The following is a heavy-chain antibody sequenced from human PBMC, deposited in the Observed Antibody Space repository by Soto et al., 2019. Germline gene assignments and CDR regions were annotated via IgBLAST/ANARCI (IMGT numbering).Heavy chain of an antibody. V-gene: IGHV3-49*03. Sequence: GGSLRLSCTASGFTFGDYAMSWFRQAPGKGLEWVGFIRSKAYGGTTEYAASVKGRFTISRDDSKSIAYLQMNSLKTEDTAVYYCTSPGYCSGGSCLPFAFDIWGQGTMVTVSS. CDR3: TSPGYCSGGSCLPFAFDI. CDR1: GFTFGDYA. CDR2: IRSKAYGGTT. J-gene: IGHJ3*02. D-gene: IGHD2-15*01.